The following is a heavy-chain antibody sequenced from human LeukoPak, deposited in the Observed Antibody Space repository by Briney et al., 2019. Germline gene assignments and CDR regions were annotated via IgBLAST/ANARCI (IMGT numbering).Heavy chain of an antibody. CDR1: GGSIRSSNW. CDR3: ARGFHKLWFGGCCYY. Sequence: SGALSLTCAVAGGSIRSSNWWSWVRQPPGKGLEWIGEIYHSESTNYNPSLKSRVTISVDKSKNQFSLTLSSVTAADTAVYYCARGFHKLWFGGCCYYCGQGTLVTVSS. V-gene: IGHV4-4*02. D-gene: IGHD3-10*01. J-gene: IGHJ4*02. CDR2: IYHSEST.